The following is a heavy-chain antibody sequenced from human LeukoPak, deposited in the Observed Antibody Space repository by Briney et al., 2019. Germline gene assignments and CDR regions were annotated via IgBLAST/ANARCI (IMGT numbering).Heavy chain of an antibody. J-gene: IGHJ4*02. CDR3: ARGGVAAKYYFDY. V-gene: IGHV4-59*11. CDR2: IYYSGTT. Sequence: SETLSVTCTVSGGSISPLYWGWIRQPRGKGLEFIGYIYYSGTTNYNPSLRSRVTLSVDTSKNQFSLKLSSVTAADTAVYYCARGGVAAKYYFDYWGPGTLVTVSS. CDR1: GGSISPLY. D-gene: IGHD3-10*01.